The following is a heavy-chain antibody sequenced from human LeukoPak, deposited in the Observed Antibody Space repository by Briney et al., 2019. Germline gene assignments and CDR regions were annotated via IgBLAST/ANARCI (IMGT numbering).Heavy chain of an antibody. J-gene: IGHJ4*02. CDR2: IYYSGST. CDR3: ARDEGNLVDY. CDR1: GGSISSYY. Sequence: PSETLSLTCTVSGGSISSYYWSWIRQPPGLGLEWIGYIYYSGSTNYNPSLKSRVTISVDTSKNQFSLKLSSVTAADTAVYYCARDEGNLVDYWGQGTLVTVSS. D-gene: IGHD4-23*01. V-gene: IGHV4-59*01.